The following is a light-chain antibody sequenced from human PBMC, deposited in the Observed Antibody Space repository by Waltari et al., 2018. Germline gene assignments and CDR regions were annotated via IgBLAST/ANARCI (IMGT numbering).Light chain of an antibody. Sequence: DXLLTQSPVSLPVTLXQPASMSCNSXQSLAHSDGNTYLNWFHQRPGQSPRRLISKVSRRDSXVPERXSGSGSGTDFTXXISRVXAXXVGVYYCMQXTHWPXXXXXGTKVEIK. CDR1: QSLAHSDGNTY. V-gene: IGKV2-30*02. CDR2: KVS. CDR3: MQXTHWPXX. J-gene: IGKJ1*01.